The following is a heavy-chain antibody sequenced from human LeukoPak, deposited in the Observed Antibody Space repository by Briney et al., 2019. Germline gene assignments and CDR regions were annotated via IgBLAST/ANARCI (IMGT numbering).Heavy chain of an antibody. CDR3: ARGHKIYYYDSSGTSAEYFQH. D-gene: IGHD3-22*01. J-gene: IGHJ1*01. CDR2: ISSSSTI. Sequence: GGSLRLSCAASGFTFSSYSMNWVRQAPGKGLEWVSYISSSSTIYYADSVKGRFTISRDNAKNSLYLQMNSLRAEDTAVYYCARGHKIYYYDSSGTSAEYFQHWGQGTLVTVSS. CDR1: GFTFSSYS. V-gene: IGHV3-48*01.